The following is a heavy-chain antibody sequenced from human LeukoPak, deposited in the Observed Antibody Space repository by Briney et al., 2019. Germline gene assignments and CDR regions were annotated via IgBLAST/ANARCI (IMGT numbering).Heavy chain of an antibody. D-gene: IGHD2-2*01. CDR2: IRYDGSNK. J-gene: IGHJ4*02. CDR3: AIFSLGEYQLLNDY. V-gene: IGHV3-30*02. Sequence: PGGSLRLSCAASGFTFSSYGMHWVRQAPGKGLEWVAFIRYDGSNKYYADSVKGRFTISRDNSKNTLYLQMNSLRAEDTAVYYCAIFSLGEYQLLNDYWGQGTLVTVSS. CDR1: GFTFSSYG.